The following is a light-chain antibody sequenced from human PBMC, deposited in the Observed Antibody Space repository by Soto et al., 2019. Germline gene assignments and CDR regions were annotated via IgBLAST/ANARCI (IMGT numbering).Light chain of an antibody. Sequence: QAVVTQPPSVSGAPGQTITISCTGSSSNIGAGYDVHWYQQLPGRAPKLLIYGNNNRPSGVPDRFSGSKSGTSVSLAITGLRGEDEADYYCQSYDLSLDVVLFGGGTKLTVL. CDR1: SSNIGAGYD. J-gene: IGLJ2*01. V-gene: IGLV1-40*01. CDR3: QSYDLSLDVVL. CDR2: GNN.